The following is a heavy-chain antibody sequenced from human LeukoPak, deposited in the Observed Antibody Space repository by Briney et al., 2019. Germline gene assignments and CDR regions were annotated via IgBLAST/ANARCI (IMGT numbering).Heavy chain of an antibody. D-gene: IGHD4-17*01. V-gene: IGHV4-34*01. J-gene: IGHJ4*02. CDR2: INHSGST. CDR1: GGSFSGYY. CDR3: ARRVDYGAAFDY. Sequence: PSETLSLTCAVYGGSFSGYYWSWIRQPPGKGLEWIGEINHSGSTNYNPSLKSRVTISVDTSKNQFSLKLSSVTAADTAVYYCARRVDYGAAFDYWGQGTLVTVSS.